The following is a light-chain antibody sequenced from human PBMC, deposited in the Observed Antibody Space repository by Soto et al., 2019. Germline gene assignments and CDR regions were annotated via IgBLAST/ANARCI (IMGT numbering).Light chain of an antibody. CDR2: EVS. CDR3: SSYTSSSTLVV. CDR1: SSDVGGYNY. Sequence: QSGRTQPASVSGSPGQSITIACTGTSSDVGGYNYVSWYQQHPGKAPKLMIYEVSNRPSGVSNRFSGSKSGNTASLTISGLQAEDEADYYCSSYTSSSTLVVFGTGTKVTVL. V-gene: IGLV2-14*01. J-gene: IGLJ1*01.